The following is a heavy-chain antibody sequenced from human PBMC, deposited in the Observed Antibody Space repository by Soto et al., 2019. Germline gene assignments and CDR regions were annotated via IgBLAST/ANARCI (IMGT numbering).Heavy chain of an antibody. Sequence: NPSETLSLTCTVSGGSISSGDYYWSWIRQPPGKGLEWIGYIYYSGSTYYNPSLKSRVTISVDTSKNQFSLKLSSVTAADTAVYYCARTSMTTSYYYYYYGMDVWGQGTTVTVSS. V-gene: IGHV4-30-4*01. CDR2: IYYSGST. CDR3: ARTSMTTSYYYYYYGMDV. J-gene: IGHJ6*02. CDR1: GGSISSGDYY. D-gene: IGHD4-17*01.